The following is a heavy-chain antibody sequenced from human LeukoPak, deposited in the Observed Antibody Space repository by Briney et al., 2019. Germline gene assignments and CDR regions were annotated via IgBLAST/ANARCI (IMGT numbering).Heavy chain of an antibody. CDR1: GYTFTGYY. CDR3: ARGIVGATTGD. CDR2: INPKSGGT. D-gene: IGHD1-26*01. V-gene: IGHV1-2*02. Sequence: ASVKLSCKASGYTFTGYYMHWVRQAPGQGLEWMGWINPKSGGTNYAQKFQGRVTMTRDTSISTAYMELSRLRSDDTAVYYCARGIVGATTGDWGQGTLVTVSS. J-gene: IGHJ4*02.